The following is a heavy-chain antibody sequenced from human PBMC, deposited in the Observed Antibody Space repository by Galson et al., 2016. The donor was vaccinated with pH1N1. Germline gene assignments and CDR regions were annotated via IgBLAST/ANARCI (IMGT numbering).Heavy chain of an antibody. V-gene: IGHV4-39*01. CDR3: ASLVRGSYPDPLYYFDY. CDR2: IHYSGFT. Sequence: SETLSLTCTVSGGSISSRNFYGGWIRQPPGKGLEWIGNIHYSGFTHYNSSLQSRVTISVDTSENQFSLRLSSVTAADTAVYYCASLVRGSYPDPLYYFDYWGQGALVTVAS. D-gene: IGHD1-26*01. J-gene: IGHJ4*02. CDR1: GGSISSRNFY.